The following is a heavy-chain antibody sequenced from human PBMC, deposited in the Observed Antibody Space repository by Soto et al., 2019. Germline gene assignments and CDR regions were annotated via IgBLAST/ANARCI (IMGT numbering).Heavy chain of an antibody. D-gene: IGHD3-22*01. Sequence: GGSLRLSCASSGFTFRSYAMSLVRQAPGKGLEWVSAISGSGGSTYYADSVKGRFTISRDNSKNTLYLQMNSLRAEDTAVYYCAKLSGLKGSDYYDSSGYLFDYWGQGTLVTVSS. CDR3: AKLSGLKGSDYYDSSGYLFDY. CDR1: GFTFRSYA. CDR2: ISGSGGST. V-gene: IGHV3-23*01. J-gene: IGHJ4*02.